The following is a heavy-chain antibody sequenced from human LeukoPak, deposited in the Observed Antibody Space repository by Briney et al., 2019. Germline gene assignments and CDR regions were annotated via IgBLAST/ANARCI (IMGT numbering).Heavy chain of an antibody. CDR3: ARVRIAAAVAEPYDY. CDR2: MNPNSGNT. Sequence: ASVKVSCKASGYTFTSYDINWVRQATGQGLEWMGWMNPNSGNTGYAQKFQGRVTMTRNTSISTAYVELSSLRSEDTAVYYCARVRIAAAVAEPYDYWGQGTLVTVSS. D-gene: IGHD6-13*01. J-gene: IGHJ4*02. V-gene: IGHV1-8*01. CDR1: GYTFTSYD.